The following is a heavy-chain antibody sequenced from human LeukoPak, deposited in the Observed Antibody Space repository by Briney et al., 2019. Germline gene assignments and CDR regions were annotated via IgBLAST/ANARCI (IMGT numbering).Heavy chain of an antibody. CDR3: ATYLPESSGYRFEY. CDR1: GVSVNSNNW. V-gene: IGHV4-4*02. CDR2: IYHSGST. Sequence: SETLSLTCAVSGVSVNSNNWWSWVRQSPEKGLEWIGEIYHSGSTNYNPSLKSRITISLDKSKNQFSLNLYSVTAGDTAVYYCATYLPESSGYRFEYWGQGTLVTVSP. D-gene: IGHD3-22*01. J-gene: IGHJ4*02.